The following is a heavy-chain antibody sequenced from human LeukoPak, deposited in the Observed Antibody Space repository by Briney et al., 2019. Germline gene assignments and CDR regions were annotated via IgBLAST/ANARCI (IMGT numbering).Heavy chain of an antibody. V-gene: IGHV1-3*01. CDR2: INAGNGNT. J-gene: IGHJ4*02. CDR3: ANHLACGSTSCPPFDD. Sequence: ASVKVSCKASGYTFINYAMHWVRQAPGQRLEWMGWINAGNGNTKFSQKFQGRVTITRDTSASTAYMQLSSLRSEDTAVYYCANHLACGSTSCPPFDDWGQGTLVTVSS. D-gene: IGHD2-2*01. CDR1: GYTFINYA.